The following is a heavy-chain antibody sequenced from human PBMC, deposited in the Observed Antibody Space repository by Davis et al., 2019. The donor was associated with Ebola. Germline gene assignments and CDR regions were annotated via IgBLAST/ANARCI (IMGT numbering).Heavy chain of an antibody. CDR2: ISSSSSYI. V-gene: IGHV3-21*01. D-gene: IGHD6-6*01. CDR3: ARLGSSSSSYYYGMDV. J-gene: IGHJ6*04. Sequence: GESLKISCAASGFTFSSYSMNWVRQAPGKGLEWVSSISSSSSYIYYADSVKGRFTISRDNAKNSLYLQMNSLRAEDTAVYYCARLGSSSSSYYYGMDVWGKGTTVTVSS. CDR1: GFTFSSYS.